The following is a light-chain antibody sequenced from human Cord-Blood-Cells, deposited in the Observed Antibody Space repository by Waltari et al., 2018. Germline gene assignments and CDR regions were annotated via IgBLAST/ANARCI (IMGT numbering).Light chain of an antibody. V-gene: IGLV2-23*01. J-gene: IGLJ3*02. CDR1: SSDVGSYNL. CDR3: CSYAGSSTWV. CDR2: EGS. Sequence: QSALTQPASVSGSPGQSITIACTGTSSDVGSYNLVSWYQQHPGKAPKLMIDEGSKRPSGVSNRFSGSKSGNTASLTISGLQAEDEADYYCCSYAGSSTWVFGGWTKLTVL.